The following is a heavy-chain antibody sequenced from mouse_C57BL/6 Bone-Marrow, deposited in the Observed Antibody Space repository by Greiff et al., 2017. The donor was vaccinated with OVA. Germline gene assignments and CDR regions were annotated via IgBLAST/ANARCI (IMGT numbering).Heavy chain of an antibody. V-gene: IGHV1-69*01. D-gene: IGHD2-3*01. CDR2: IDPSASYT. CDR1: GYTFTSYW. J-gene: IGHJ4*01. Sequence: QVQLQQPGAELVMPGASVKLSCKASGYTFTSYWMHWVKQRPGQGLEWIGEIDPSASYTNYNQKFKGKSTLTVDKSSSTAYMQLSSLTSEDSAVYYCARDGYSYAMDYWGQGTSVTVSS. CDR3: ARDGYSYAMDY.